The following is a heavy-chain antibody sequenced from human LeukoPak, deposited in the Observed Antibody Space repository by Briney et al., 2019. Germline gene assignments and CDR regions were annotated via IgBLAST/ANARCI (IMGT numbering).Heavy chain of an antibody. J-gene: IGHJ6*02. Sequence: GGSLRLSCAAAGCPFSSYKMNWVRRAPGKELEWVSVISETDGSTFYADSVKGRFTISRDNSENMLYLQMNSLRVEDTAIYYCAKDCPWCGLDVWGQGTTVTVSS. V-gene: IGHV3-23*01. D-gene: IGHD2-15*01. CDR1: GCPFSSYK. CDR2: ISETDGST. CDR3: AKDCPWCGLDV.